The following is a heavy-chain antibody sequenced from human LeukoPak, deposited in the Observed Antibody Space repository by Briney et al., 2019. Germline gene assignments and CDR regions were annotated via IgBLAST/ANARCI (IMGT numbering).Heavy chain of an antibody. V-gene: IGHV4-39*01. D-gene: IGHD6-13*01. CDR2: IYYSGST. Sequence: PSETLSLTCTVSGGSISSSSYYWGWIRQPPGKGLEWIGSIYYSGSTYYNPSLKSRVTISVDTSKNQFSLKLSSVTAADTAVYYCARRGSWYGYWGQGTLVTVS. CDR3: ARRGSWYGY. CDR1: GGSISSSSYY. J-gene: IGHJ4*02.